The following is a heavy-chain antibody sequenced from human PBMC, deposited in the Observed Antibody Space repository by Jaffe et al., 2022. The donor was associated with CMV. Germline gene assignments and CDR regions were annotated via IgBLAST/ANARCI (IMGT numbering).Heavy chain of an antibody. J-gene: IGHJ5*02. CDR2: ISSSGSTI. D-gene: IGHD4-17*01. CDR3: ARDGRGTTVTTSGWFDP. Sequence: EVQLVESGGGLVQPGGSLRLSCAASGFTFSSYEMNWVRQAPGKGLEWVSYISSSGSTIYYADSVKGRFTISRDNAKNSLYLQMNSLRAEDTAVYYCARDGRGTTVTTSGWFDPWGQGTLVTVSS. CDR1: GFTFSSYE. V-gene: IGHV3-48*03.